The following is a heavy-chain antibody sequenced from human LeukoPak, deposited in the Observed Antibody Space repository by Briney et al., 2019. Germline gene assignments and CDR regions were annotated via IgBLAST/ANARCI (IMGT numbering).Heavy chain of an antibody. CDR2: IYYSGST. D-gene: IGHD2-8*01. J-gene: IGHJ6*02. CDR1: GGSISSYY. Sequence: RASETLSLTCTVSGGSISSYYWSWIRQPPGKGLEWIGYIYYSGSTNYNPSLKSRVTISVDTSKNQFSLKLSSVTAADTAVYYCAREDGVWSGPDYYYYYGMDVWGQGTTVTVSS. CDR3: AREDGVWSGPDYYYYYGMDV. V-gene: IGHV4-59*01.